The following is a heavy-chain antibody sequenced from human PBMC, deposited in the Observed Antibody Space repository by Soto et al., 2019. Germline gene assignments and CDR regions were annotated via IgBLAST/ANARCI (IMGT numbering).Heavy chain of an antibody. CDR2: ISAYNGNT. D-gene: IGHD2-2*01. J-gene: IGHJ3*02. CDR1: GYTFTSHG. CDR3: ARDADCSSTSCSDGPDAFDI. Sequence: ASVKVSCKASGYTFTSHGISWVRQAPGQGLEWMGWISAYNGNTNYARGLQERVTITRDMSTSTAYMELSGLRSEDTAVYYCARDADCSSTSCSDGPDAFDIWGQGTMVTVSS. V-gene: IGHV1-18*01.